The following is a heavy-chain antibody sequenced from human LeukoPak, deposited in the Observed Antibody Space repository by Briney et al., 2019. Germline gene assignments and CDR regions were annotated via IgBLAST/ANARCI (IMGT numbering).Heavy chain of an antibody. V-gene: IGHV5-51*01. CDR2: IYPGDSDT. CDR1: GSRFTSYW. CDR3: ARHQGTVDTAMVTNYYYYMDV. D-gene: IGHD5-18*01. Sequence: GASLQISSQGSGSRFTSYWIGWVRRMPGKGLGWRGIIYPGDSDTRYSPSFQGQVTISAEKSIDNAYLQWSSLKASDTAMYYCARHQGTVDTAMVTNYYYYMDVWGKGTTVTVSS. J-gene: IGHJ6*03.